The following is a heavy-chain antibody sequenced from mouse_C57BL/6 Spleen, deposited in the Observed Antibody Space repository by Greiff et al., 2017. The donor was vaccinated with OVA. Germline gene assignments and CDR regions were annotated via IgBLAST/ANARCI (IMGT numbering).Heavy chain of an antibody. J-gene: IGHJ1*03. CDR3: ARVYSNYEYCDV. Sequence: EVQLQQSGPELVKPGASVKIPCKASGYTFTDYNMDWVKQSHGKSLEWIGDINPNNGGTIYNQKFKGKATLTVDKSSSTAYMELRSLTSEDTAVYYCARVYSNYEYCDVWGTGTTVTVSS. CDR2: INPNNGGT. V-gene: IGHV1-18*01. D-gene: IGHD2-5*01. CDR1: GYTFTDYN.